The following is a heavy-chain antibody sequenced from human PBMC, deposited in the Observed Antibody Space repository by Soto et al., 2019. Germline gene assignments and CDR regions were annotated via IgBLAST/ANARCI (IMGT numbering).Heavy chain of an antibody. CDR3: TRGPRPISTGTGAY. D-gene: IGHD3-10*01. V-gene: IGHV3-74*01. Sequence: EGSLRLSCAASGFIFKMYWMHWVRQSPGKGLVWISRIYNDGTYSDYADSVRGRFTISRDNVNDTLYLQMNNLRAEDSGLYYCTRGPRPISTGTGAYWGQGTQVTVSS. CDR2: IYNDGTYS. J-gene: IGHJ4*02. CDR1: GFIFKMYW.